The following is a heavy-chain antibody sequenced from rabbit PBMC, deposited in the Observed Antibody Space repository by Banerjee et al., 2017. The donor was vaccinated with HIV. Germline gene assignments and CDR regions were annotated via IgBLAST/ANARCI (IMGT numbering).Heavy chain of an antibody. D-gene: IGHD2-1*01. J-gene: IGHJ4*01. CDR3: ARRGYDDYGDTRYFNL. CDR1: GFSFSSYYY. V-gene: IGHV1S40*01. Sequence: QSLEESGGDLVKPGASLTLTCTASGFSFSSYYYMCWVRQAPGKGLEWIACINTSSGNTGYANWAKGRFTISKASSTTVTLQMTSLTAADTATYFCARRGYDDYGDTRYFNLWGPGTLVTVS. CDR2: INTSSGNT.